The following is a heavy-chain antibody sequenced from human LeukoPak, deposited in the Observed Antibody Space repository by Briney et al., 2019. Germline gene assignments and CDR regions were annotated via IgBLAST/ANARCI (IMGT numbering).Heavy chain of an antibody. V-gene: IGHV3-48*03. D-gene: IGHD4-11*01. CDR1: GFTFSNYE. CDR3: ARAHVDYSLNI. J-gene: IGHJ3*02. CDR2: ISSSGSDI. Sequence: PGGSLRLSCAASGFTFSNYEMHWVRQAPGKGLEWVSYISSSGSDIYYADSVKGRFTISRDNAKNSLYLQMNSLRAEDTAVYYCARAHVDYSLNIWGQGTMVTVSS.